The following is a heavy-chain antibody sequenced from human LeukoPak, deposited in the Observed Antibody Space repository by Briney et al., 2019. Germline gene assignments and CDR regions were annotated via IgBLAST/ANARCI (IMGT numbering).Heavy chain of an antibody. CDR1: GGTFSSYA. D-gene: IGHD2-21*01. J-gene: IGHJ4*02. V-gene: IGHV1-69*13. CDR2: IIAIFGTA. CDR3: ARAAYCGGDCYSPFDY. Sequence: ASVKVTCNASGGTFSSYAISWVRQAPGQGLEWMGGIIAIFGTANYAQKFQGRVTITADESTSTAYMELSSLRSDDTAVYYCARAAYCGGDCYSPFDYWGQGTLVTVSS.